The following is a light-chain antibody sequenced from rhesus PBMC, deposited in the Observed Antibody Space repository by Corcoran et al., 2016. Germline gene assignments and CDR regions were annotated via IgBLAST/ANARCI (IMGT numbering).Light chain of an antibody. J-gene: IGKJ2*01. Sequence: DIQMTQSPSSLSASVGDRVTITCRASENVNNYLNWYQQKQGKAPKLLLYKASTLQSGVPSRFSGNGSGTDYTFTISSLQPEDVATYYCQHGYGTPYSFGQGTKVEIK. V-gene: IGKV1-74*01. CDR3: QHGYGTPYS. CDR1: ENVNNY. CDR2: KAS.